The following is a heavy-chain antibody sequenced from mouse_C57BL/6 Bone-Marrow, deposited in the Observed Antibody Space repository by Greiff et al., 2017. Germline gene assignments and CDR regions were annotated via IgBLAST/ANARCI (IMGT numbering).Heavy chain of an antibody. D-gene: IGHD1-1*01. J-gene: IGHJ1*03. V-gene: IGHV1-50*01. CDR2: IDPSDSYT. CDR3: ARDYGSSYWYFDV. CDR1: GYTFTSYW. Sequence: QVQLQQPGAELVKPGASVKLSCKASGYTFTSYWMQWVKQRPGQGLEWIGEIDPSDSYTNYNQKFKGKATLTVDTSSSTGYMERHSLTSEDSAVYFCARDYGSSYWYFDVWGTGTTVTVSS.